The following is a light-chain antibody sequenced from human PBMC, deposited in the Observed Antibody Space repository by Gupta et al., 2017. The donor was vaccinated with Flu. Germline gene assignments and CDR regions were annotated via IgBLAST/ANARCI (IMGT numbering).Light chain of an antibody. CDR2: STD. J-gene: IGLJ2*01. Sequence: QTVVTPAPSLSVSPGGTVTLSCALSSGRVSSSHSVGWYQHTPGQPPRTLIYSTDVRSSGVPDRFSGSIIGHRVALTIAGAQAEDESDYYCWIYMGGGVSLFGGGTKVTVL. CDR1: SGRVSSSHS. CDR3: WIYMGGGVSL. V-gene: IGLV8-61*01.